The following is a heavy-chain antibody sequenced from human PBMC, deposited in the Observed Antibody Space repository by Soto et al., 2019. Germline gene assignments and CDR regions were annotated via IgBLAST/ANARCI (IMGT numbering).Heavy chain of an antibody. V-gene: IGHV3-33*01. CDR2: IWYDGSNK. D-gene: IGHD3-10*01. CDR3: ARADDYYGSGKELDC. J-gene: IGHJ4*02. Sequence: QVQLVESGGGVVQPGRSLRLSCAASGFTFSSYGMHWVRQAPGKGLEWVAVIWYDGSNKYYADSVKGRFTISRDNSKNTLYLQMNSLRAEDTAVYYCARADDYYGSGKELDCWGQGTLVTVSS. CDR1: GFTFSSYG.